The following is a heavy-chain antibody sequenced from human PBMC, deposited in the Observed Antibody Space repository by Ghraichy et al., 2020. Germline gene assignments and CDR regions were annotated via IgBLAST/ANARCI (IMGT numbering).Heavy chain of an antibody. J-gene: IGHJ2*01. CDR2: IYYSGST. CDR1: GGSISSSSYY. Sequence: SETLSLTCTVSGGSISSSSYYWGWIRQPPGKGLEWIGSIYYSGSTYYNPSLKSRVTISVDTSKNQFSLKLSSVTAADTAVYYCARPDSSSFRYWYFDLWGRGTLVTVSS. D-gene: IGHD6-13*01. CDR3: ARPDSSSFRYWYFDL. V-gene: IGHV4-39*01.